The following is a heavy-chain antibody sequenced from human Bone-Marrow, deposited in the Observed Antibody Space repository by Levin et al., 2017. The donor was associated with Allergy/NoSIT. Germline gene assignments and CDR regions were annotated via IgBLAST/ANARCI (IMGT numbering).Heavy chain of an antibody. Sequence: GGSLRLSCVVSGLTVSSNYMGWVRQGPGKGLQWVSVIYTGGSAYYADVGKGRFTISRDNSRNTLQLQMNRRRVEATAVYYCVNGSGKLFPNWGQGTLVTVTS. J-gene: IGHJ4*02. V-gene: IGHV3-53*01. D-gene: IGHD3-10*01. CDR3: VNGSGKLFPN. CDR1: GLTVSSNY. CDR2: IYTGGSA.